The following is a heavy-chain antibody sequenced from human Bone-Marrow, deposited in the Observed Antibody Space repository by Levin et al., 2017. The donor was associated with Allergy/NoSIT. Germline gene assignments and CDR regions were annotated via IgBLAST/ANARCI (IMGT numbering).Heavy chain of an antibody. CDR3: ARGSYFGGLSFDC. CDR2: IYHSGST. J-gene: IGHJ4*02. Sequence: SQTLSLPCTVSGGSVRSGSYYWSWIRQPPGKGLEWIAYIYHSGSTKYNPSLKSRVTISLDTSRNQFSLRLTSLTAAETAVYYWARGSYFGGLSFDCWGKGTLVTVSS. D-gene: IGHD4-23*01. CDR1: GGSVRSGSYY. V-gene: IGHV4-61*01.